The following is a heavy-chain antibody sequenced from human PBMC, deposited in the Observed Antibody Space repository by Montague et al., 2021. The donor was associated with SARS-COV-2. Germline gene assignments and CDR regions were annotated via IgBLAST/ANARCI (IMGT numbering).Heavy chain of an antibody. V-gene: IGHV4-59*01. J-gene: IGHJ5*02. CDR3: ARGVPSSEGNWFDP. CDR2: IYYTGST. CDR1: GVSISSYY. D-gene: IGHD2-2*01. Sequence: SETLSLTCTVSGVSISSYYWIWIRQPPGKGLEWIGYIYYTGSTNYNPSLKSQVTISVDTSKNQFSLKLSAVTAADTAVYYCARGVPSSEGNWFDPWGQGTLVTVSS.